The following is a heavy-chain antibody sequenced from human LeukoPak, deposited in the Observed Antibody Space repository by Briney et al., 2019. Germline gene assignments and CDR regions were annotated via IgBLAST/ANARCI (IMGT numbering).Heavy chain of an antibody. J-gene: IGHJ4*02. CDR1: RFTFSTYS. Sequence: GGSLRLSCAASRFTFSTYSMNWVRQAPGKGLEWVSSIDSTSTYIYYADSVKGRFTISRDNAKNSLYLQMDSLRAEDTAVYYCARDSLVGSTTPVFDYWGQGTPVTVSS. V-gene: IGHV3-21*04. CDR2: IDSTSTYI. CDR3: ARDSLVGSTTPVFDY. D-gene: IGHD1-26*01.